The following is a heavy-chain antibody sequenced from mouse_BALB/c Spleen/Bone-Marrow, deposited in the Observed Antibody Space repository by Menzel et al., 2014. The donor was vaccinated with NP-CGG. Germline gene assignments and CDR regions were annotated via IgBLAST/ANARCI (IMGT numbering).Heavy chain of an antibody. J-gene: IGHJ2*01. CDR3: ARDNYGSRVFDY. CDR2: IWAGGST. D-gene: IGHD1-1*01. CDR1: GFSLSSYG. V-gene: IGHV2-9*02. Sequence: QGQLLQSGPGLVAPSPSLPITCTASGFSLSSYGVHWVRQPPRKVLEWLGVIWAGGSTNYNSALMSRLSISKDNSKSKVFIKMNSLQTDDTAMVYCARDNYGSRVFDYWGQGTPRTVSS.